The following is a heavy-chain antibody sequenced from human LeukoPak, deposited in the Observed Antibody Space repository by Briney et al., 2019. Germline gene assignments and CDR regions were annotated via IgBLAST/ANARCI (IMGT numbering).Heavy chain of an antibody. D-gene: IGHD3-22*01. Sequence: GASVKVSCKASGYTFTNYEINWARQAIGQGLEWMGWMNPNSGDTAFAQKFQGRITMTRSTSISTAYMELSSLTSEDTAVYYCARGLGTYDSSELTWPMISFWGQGTLVTVSS. V-gene: IGHV1-8*01. CDR1: GYTFTNYE. CDR2: MNPNSGDT. CDR3: ARGLGTYDSSELTWPMISF. J-gene: IGHJ4*02.